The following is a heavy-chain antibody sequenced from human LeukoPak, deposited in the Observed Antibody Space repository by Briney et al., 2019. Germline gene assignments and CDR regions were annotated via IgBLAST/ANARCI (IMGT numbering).Heavy chain of an antibody. CDR3: ARVMSDSSGWYAAGY. CDR1: GGSFSGYY. V-gene: IGHV4-34*01. CDR2: IYHSGST. Sequence: SETLSLTCAVYGGSFSGYYWSWIRQPPGKGLEWIGEIYHSGSTNYNPSLKSRVTISVDKSKNQFSLKLSSVTAADTAVYYCARVMSDSSGWYAAGYWGQGTLVTVSS. J-gene: IGHJ4*02. D-gene: IGHD6-19*01.